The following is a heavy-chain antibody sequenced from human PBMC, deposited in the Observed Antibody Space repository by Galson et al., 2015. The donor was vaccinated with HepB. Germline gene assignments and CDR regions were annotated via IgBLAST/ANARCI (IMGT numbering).Heavy chain of an antibody. CDR2: IYSGGST. CDR1: GFTVSSNY. J-gene: IGHJ4*02. V-gene: IGHV3-66*01. CDR3: ARGSRYYYDSSGYYPDY. Sequence: SLRLSCAASGFTVSSNYMSWVRQAPGKGLEWVSVIYSGGSTYYADSVKGRFTISRDNSKNTLYLQMNSLRAEDTAVYYCARGSRYYYDSSGYYPDYWGQGTLVTVSS. D-gene: IGHD3-22*01.